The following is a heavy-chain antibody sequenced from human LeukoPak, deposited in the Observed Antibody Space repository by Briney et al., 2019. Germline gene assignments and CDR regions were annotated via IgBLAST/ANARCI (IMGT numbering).Heavy chain of an antibody. CDR1: GGSISSSGYY. J-gene: IGHJ3*02. Sequence: SETLSLTCTVSGGSISSSGYYWGWIRQPPGKGLEWIGSMYYSGSTYSNPSLMSRVTIFADTPKNQFSLKLSSVTAADTAVYYCARLGYSGSYYERAFDIWGQGTMVTVSS. CDR3: ARLGYSGSYYERAFDI. D-gene: IGHD1-26*01. CDR2: MYYSGST. V-gene: IGHV4-39*01.